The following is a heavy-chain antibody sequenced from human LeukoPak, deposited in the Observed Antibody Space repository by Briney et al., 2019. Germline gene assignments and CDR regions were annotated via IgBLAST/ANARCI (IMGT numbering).Heavy chain of an antibody. D-gene: IGHD1-1*01. CDR2: INPNSGGT. CDR1: GYTFTGYY. V-gene: IGHV1-2*02. J-gene: IGHJ3*02. Sequence: ASVKVSCKASGYTFTGYYIHWVRQAPGQGLEWMGWINPNSGGTNSAQKFQGRVTMTRDTSISTAYMELSRLRSDDTAVYYCARAGTAPESTDDAFDIWGQGTMVSVSS. CDR3: ARAGTAPESTDDAFDI.